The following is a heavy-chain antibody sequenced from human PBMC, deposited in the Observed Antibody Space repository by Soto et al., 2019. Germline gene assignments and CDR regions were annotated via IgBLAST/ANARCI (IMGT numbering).Heavy chain of an antibody. CDR1: GFTFSRYG. D-gene: IGHD6-25*01. V-gene: IGHV3-21*06. J-gene: IGHJ6*02. CDR3: ARDPQQRLADSYYYGMDV. CDR2: ISGLSSFI. Sequence: GGSLRLSCAASGFTFSRYGMNWVSQAPGKGLELVSSISGLSSFIYYADSVKGRFTVSRDNAKNSLFVQMNSLTAEDTAVYYCARDPQQRLADSYYYGMDVWGQGTTVTVSS.